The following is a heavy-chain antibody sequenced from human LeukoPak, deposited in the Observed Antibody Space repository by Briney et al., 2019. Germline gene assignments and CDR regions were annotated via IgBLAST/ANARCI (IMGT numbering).Heavy chain of an antibody. D-gene: IGHD3-22*01. J-gene: IGHJ5*02. Sequence: PGGSLRLSCVASGFTFSSYAMHWVRPAPGKGLEWVAVISYDGSNKYYADSVKSRFTISRDNSKNTLYLQMNSLRAEDTAVYYCAREYYYDSSGYYGSWFDPWGQGTLVTVSS. CDR3: AREYYYDSSGYYGSWFDP. V-gene: IGHV3-30-3*01. CDR2: ISYDGSNK. CDR1: GFTFSSYA.